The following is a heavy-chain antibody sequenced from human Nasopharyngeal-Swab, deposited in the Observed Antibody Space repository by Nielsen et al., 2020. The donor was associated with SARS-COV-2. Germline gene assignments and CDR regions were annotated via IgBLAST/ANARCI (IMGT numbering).Heavy chain of an antibody. J-gene: IGHJ3*02. CDR2: IYYSGST. CDR3: ARESPAGDAFDI. V-gene: IGHV4-59*01. Sequence: WIRQPPGKGLEWIGYIYYSGSTSYNPSLKSRVTISVDTSKDQFSLKLSSVTAADTAVYYCARESPAGDAFDIWGQGTMVTVSS. D-gene: IGHD1-14*01.